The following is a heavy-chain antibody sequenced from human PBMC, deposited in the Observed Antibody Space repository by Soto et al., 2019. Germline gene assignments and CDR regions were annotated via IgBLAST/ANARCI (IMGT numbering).Heavy chain of an antibody. CDR1: GFTFSSYA. CDR2: ISGSGGTT. Sequence: GGSVRLSCAASGFTFSSYAMSWVRQAPGKGLEWVSAISGSGGTTYYADSVQGRFTISRDNSKNTLYLQMNSLRAEDTAVYYCAKGARSSGWYWGQGTLVTVSS. V-gene: IGHV3-23*01. D-gene: IGHD6-19*01. CDR3: AKGARSSGWY. J-gene: IGHJ4*02.